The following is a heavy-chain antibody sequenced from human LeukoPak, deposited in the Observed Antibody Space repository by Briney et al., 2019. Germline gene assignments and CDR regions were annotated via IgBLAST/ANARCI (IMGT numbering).Heavy chain of an antibody. CDR3: ARVGQLGFDY. CDR1: GFTFSSYA. CDR2: ISSNGDST. J-gene: IGHJ4*02. D-gene: IGHD6-6*01. Sequence: GGSLRLSCAASGFTFSSYAMHWVRQAPGKGQEYVSAISSNGDSTYYANSVKGRFTISRDNSKNTLYLQMGSLRAEDMAVYYCARVGQLGFDYWGQGTLVTVSS. V-gene: IGHV3-64*01.